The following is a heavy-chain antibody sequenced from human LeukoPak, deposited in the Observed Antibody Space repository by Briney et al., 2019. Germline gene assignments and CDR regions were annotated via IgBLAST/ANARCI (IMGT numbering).Heavy chain of an antibody. V-gene: IGHV3-9*01. CDR1: GFTFDDYA. D-gene: IGHD3-9*01. Sequence: FLRLSCAASGFTFDDYAMHWVRQAPGKGLEWVSGISWNSGSIGYADSVKGRFTISRDNAKNSLYLQMSNLRAEDTAVYFCAREVVIFPDYYYYGMDVWGQGATVTVSS. J-gene: IGHJ6*02. CDR2: ISWNSGSI. CDR3: AREVVIFPDYYYYGMDV.